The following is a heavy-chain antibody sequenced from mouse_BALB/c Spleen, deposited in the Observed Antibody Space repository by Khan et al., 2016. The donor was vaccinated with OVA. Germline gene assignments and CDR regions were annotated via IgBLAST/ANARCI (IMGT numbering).Heavy chain of an antibody. Sequence: EVELVESGGGLVQPGGSRKLSCAASGFTFSDYGMAWVRQAPGKGPEWVAFISDLAYTFYYAATVTGRFTLSRANAKNTLYLEMRSLRSGDTAMYYCARGGGTAPFAYWGQGTLVTVSA. CDR2: ISDLAYTF. J-gene: IGHJ3*01. D-gene: IGHD1-2*01. CDR1: GFTFSDYG. CDR3: ARGGGTAPFAY. V-gene: IGHV5-15*02.